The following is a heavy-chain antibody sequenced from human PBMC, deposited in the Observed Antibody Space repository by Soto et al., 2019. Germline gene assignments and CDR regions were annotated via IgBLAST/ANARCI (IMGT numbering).Heavy chain of an antibody. V-gene: IGHV3-7*01. CDR1: GFTFSSYW. CDR3: ARERPYCSGGSCFAFDD. D-gene: IGHD2-15*01. Sequence: PGGSLRLSCAASGFTFSSYWMTWVRQAPGKGLEWVANINQDGSEKYYMDSMKGRFTISRDNAKNSLLLQLNSLRAEDTAVYYCARERPYCSGGSCFAFDDWGQGTLVTVSS. CDR2: INQDGSEK. J-gene: IGHJ4*02.